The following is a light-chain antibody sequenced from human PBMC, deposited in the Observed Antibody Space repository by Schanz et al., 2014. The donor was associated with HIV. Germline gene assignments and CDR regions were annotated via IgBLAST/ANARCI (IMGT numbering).Light chain of an antibody. CDR3: SSHAGRSSFVV. J-gene: IGLJ2*01. CDR2: DVN. V-gene: IGLV2-14*01. CDR1: SSDVGDYNY. Sequence: QSALTQPASVSGSPGQSITISCTGTSSDVGDYNYVSWYQQHPGKAPKLIIYDVNNRPSGVSNRFSGSKSGNTASLTISGLQAEDEADYYCSSHAGRSSFVVFGGGTQLTVL.